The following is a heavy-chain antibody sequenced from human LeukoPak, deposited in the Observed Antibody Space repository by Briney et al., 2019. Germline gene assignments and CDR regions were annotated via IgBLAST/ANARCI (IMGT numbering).Heavy chain of an antibody. V-gene: IGHV4-4*02. J-gene: IGHJ4*02. CDR3: ASSVGLVVLYY. CDR2: IYHSGST. CDR1: GGSISSSKW. Sequence: KPSGTLSLTCAVSGGSISSSKWWSWVRQPPGTGLEWIGEIYHSGSTNYNPSLKSRVTISVDASKNQFSLELRSVTAADTAVYYCASSVGLVVLYYWGQGTLVTVSS. D-gene: IGHD3/OR15-3a*01.